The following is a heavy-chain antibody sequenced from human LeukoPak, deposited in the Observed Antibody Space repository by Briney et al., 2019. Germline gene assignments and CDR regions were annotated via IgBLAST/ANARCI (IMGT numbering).Heavy chain of an antibody. CDR1: GGSISNYY. Sequence: SETLSLTCTVSGGSISNYYWSWIRQPAGKGLEWIGYIYYSGSTNYNPSLKSRVTISVDTSKNQFSLKLSSVTAADTAVYYCARSSWYSEYVDYWGQGTLVTVSS. J-gene: IGHJ4*02. CDR2: IYYSGST. CDR3: ARSSWYSEYVDY. V-gene: IGHV4-59*01. D-gene: IGHD6-13*01.